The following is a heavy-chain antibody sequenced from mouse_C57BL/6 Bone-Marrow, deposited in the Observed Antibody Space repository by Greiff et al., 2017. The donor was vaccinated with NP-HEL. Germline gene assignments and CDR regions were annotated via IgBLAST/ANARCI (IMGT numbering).Heavy chain of an antibody. CDR2: ILPGSGST. D-gene: IGHD1-1*01. J-gene: IGHJ2*01. V-gene: IGHV1-9*01. Sequence: QVQLQQSGAELMKPGASVKLSCKATGYTFTGYWIEWVKQRPGHGLEWIGEILPGSGSTNYNEKFKGKATFTADTSSNTAYMQLSSLTTEDSAIYYCARRILLDYGSAPCFDYWGQGTTLTVSS. CDR3: ARRILLDYGSAPCFDY. CDR1: GYTFTGYW.